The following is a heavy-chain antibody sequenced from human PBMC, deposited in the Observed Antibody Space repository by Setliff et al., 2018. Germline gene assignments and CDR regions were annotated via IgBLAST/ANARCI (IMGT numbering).Heavy chain of an antibody. CDR1: GYTFTSYG. CDR3: ARDGDNYYDSSGYYLNHAFDI. J-gene: IGHJ3*02. Sequence: SVKVSCKASGYTFTSYGISWVRQAPGQGLEWMGWISAYNGNTNYAQKLQGRVTMTTDTSTSTAYMELRSLRSDDTAVYYCARDGDNYYDSSGYYLNHAFDIWGQGTMVTVPS. CDR2: ISAYNGNT. D-gene: IGHD3-22*01. V-gene: IGHV1-18*01.